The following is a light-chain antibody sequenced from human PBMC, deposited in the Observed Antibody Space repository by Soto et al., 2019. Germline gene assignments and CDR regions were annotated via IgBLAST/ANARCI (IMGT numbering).Light chain of an antibody. J-gene: IGLJ3*02. Sequence: QSVLTQPPSVAGAPGQRVTISCTGSSSNIGAYFDVHWYQQLPGTAPKLLIYGNTNRPSVVPDRFSGSKSGTSASLAITGLQAEDDADYYCQSYDTSLSGWVFGGGTKLTVL. CDR2: GNT. V-gene: IGLV1-40*01. CDR3: QSYDTSLSGWV. CDR1: SSNIGAYFD.